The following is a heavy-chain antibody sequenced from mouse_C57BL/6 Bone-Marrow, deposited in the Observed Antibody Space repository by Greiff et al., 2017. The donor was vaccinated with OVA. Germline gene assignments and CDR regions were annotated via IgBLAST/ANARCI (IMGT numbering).Heavy chain of an antibody. CDR1: GYAFSSSW. D-gene: IGHD1-1*01. J-gene: IGHJ1*03. Sequence: QVQLQQSGPELVKPGASVKISCKASGYAFSSSWMNWVKQRPGKGLEWIGRIYTGDGDTNYNGKFKGKATLTADKSSSTAYMQLSSLTSEDSAVYCCARSITTVVGPYVWGTGTTVTVSS. V-gene: IGHV1-82*01. CDR3: ARSITTVVGPYV. CDR2: IYTGDGDT.